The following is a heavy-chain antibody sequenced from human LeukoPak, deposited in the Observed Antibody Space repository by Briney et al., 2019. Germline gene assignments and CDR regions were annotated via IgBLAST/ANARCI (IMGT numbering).Heavy chain of an antibody. V-gene: IGHV4-4*07. J-gene: IGHJ4*02. Sequence: SSETLSLTCTVRGCSICCYYWRCRRQPAAKGLEWIGRIYSSGTTTYNPSFKSRVTMSLDTSNNQLSLKLTSVTAADTAGYYCAMQAWLRYYWGEGTLVTVAS. CDR2: IYSSGTT. CDR3: AMQAWLRYY. CDR1: GCSICCYY. D-gene: IGHD5-12*01.